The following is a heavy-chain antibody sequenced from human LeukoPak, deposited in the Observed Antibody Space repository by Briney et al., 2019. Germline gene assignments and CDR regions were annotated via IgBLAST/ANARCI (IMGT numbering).Heavy chain of an antibody. CDR3: AKDLAVVPAAMDYFDY. D-gene: IGHD2-2*01. J-gene: IGHJ4*02. CDR2: IRYDGSNK. V-gene: IGHV3-30*02. Sequence: GGSLRLSCAASGFTFSSYSMHWVRQAPGKGLEWVAFIRYDGSNKYYADSVKGRFTISRDNSKNTLYLQMNSLRAEDTAVYYCAKDLAVVPAAMDYFDYWGQGTLVTVSS. CDR1: GFTFSSYS.